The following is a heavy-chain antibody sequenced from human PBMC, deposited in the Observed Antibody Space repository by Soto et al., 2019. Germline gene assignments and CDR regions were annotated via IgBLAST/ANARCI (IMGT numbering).Heavy chain of an antibody. Sequence: QVQLVESGGGVVQHGRSLRLSCAASGFTFSSYGMHWVRQAPGTGLEWVAVISYDGSNKYYADSVKGRFTISRDNSKNTLYLQMNSQRAEYTAVYYCAKTWGVYSSSSLLGYWGQGTLVTVSS. V-gene: IGHV3-30*18. CDR3: AKTWGVYSSSSLLGY. D-gene: IGHD6-6*01. J-gene: IGHJ4*02. CDR1: GFTFSSYG. CDR2: ISYDGSNK.